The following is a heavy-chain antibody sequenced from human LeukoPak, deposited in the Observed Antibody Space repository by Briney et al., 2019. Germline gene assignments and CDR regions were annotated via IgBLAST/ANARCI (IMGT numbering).Heavy chain of an antibody. CDR1: GGTFSSHA. Sequence: SVKVSCKASGGTFSSHAISWVRQAPGQGLEWMGGIIPIFGTANYAQKFQGRVTITADESTSTVYMELSSLRSEDTAVYYCARRRDYYGSGSYFDYWGQGTLVTVSS. CDR2: IIPIFGTA. V-gene: IGHV1-69*13. D-gene: IGHD3-10*01. J-gene: IGHJ4*02. CDR3: ARRRDYYGSGSYFDY.